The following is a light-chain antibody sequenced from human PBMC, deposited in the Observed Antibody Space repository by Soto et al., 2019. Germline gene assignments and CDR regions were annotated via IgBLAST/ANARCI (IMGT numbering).Light chain of an antibody. CDR1: QSISFN. J-gene: IGKJ1*01. Sequence: EIVMTQSPAALSVSPGERVTLSCRASQSISFNLAWYQQKPGQAPRLLIYIASTRAAGIPARFSGSGSGTEFTITISSLQSEDSAIYYCQQYNNWPSWTFGQGTKVEV. CDR3: QQYNNWPSWT. V-gene: IGKV3-15*01. CDR2: IAS.